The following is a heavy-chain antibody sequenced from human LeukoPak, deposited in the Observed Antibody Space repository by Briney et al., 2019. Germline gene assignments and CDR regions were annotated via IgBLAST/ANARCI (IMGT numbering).Heavy chain of an antibody. CDR3: ARGRLLSYYFDY. V-gene: IGHV3-11*04. CDR2: ISSSGSTI. J-gene: IGHJ4*02. D-gene: IGHD2-2*01. Sequence: GGSLRLSCADSVFTLRDYYRSTIRQAPGKGLEWASYISSSGSTIYNADNVQCRFTIARDNAKNSLYLNRNRLRAEDTAVYYCARGRLLSYYFDYWGQGTLVTVSS. CDR1: VFTLRDYY.